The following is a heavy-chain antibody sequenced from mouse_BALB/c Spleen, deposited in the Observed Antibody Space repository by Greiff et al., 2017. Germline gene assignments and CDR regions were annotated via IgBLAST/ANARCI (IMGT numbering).Heavy chain of an antibody. Sequence: VQLKQSGAELVRPGALVKLSCKASGFNIKDYYMHWVKQRPEQGLEWIGWIDPENGNTIYDPKFQGKASITADTSSNTAYLQLSSLTSEDTAVYYCAKGSPYGSSYLFAYWGQGTLVTVSA. CDR3: AKGSPYGSSYLFAY. J-gene: IGHJ3*01. CDR1: GFNIKDYY. D-gene: IGHD1-1*01. CDR2: IDPENGNT. V-gene: IGHV14-1*02.